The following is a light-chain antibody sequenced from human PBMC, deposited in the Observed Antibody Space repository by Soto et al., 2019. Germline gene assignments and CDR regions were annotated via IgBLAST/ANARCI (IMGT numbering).Light chain of an antibody. CDR3: SSFTSSNTPV. CDR2: DVS. CDR1: SSDIGGYNY. J-gene: IGLJ2*01. Sequence: QSALTQPASVSGSPGQSMTISCTGTSSDIGGYNYVSWYQQYPGKAPKLMIYDVSNRPSGVSNRFSGSKSGNTASLTISGLQAEDEADYYCSSFTSSNTPVFGGGTKLTVL. V-gene: IGLV2-14*01.